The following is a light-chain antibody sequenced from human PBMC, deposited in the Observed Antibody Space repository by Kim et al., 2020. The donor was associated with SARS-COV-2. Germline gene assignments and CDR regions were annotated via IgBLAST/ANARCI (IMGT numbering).Light chain of an antibody. CDR2: GNS. CDR1: SAKIGTGYD. CDR3: QSYDSSLSGSV. Sequence: QRVTVSCTGRSAKIGTGYDVHWYQQLPGTAPKLIIYGNSNRPSGVPDRFSGSKSGTSASLAITGLQAEDEADYYCQSYDSSLSGSVFGGGTQLTVL. V-gene: IGLV1-40*01. J-gene: IGLJ3*02.